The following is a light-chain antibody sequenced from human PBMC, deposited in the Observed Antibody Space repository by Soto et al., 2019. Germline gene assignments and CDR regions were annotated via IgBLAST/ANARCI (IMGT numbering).Light chain of an antibody. Sequence: QSVLTQPRSVSGSPGQSVTISCSGTSSDVGAYNYVSWYQQHPGKAPKLMIYDVSKRPSGVTDRFSGSKSGNTASLTISGLQAEDEADYYCCSYAGSYTLVFGGGTKLTVL. CDR3: CSYAGSYTLV. J-gene: IGLJ3*02. CDR2: DVS. CDR1: SSDVGAYNY. V-gene: IGLV2-11*01.